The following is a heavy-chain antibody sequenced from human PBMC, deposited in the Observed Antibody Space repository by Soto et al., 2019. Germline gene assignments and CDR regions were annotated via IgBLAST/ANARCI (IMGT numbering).Heavy chain of an antibody. CDR3: ARGQNTMTTVVTTFDY. CDR1: GGTFSSYA. J-gene: IGHJ4*02. D-gene: IGHD4-17*01. CDR2: IIPIFGTA. Sequence: AVKVSCKASGGTFSSYAISWVRQAPGQGLEWMGGIIPIFGTANYAQKFQGRVTITADESTSTAYMELSSLRSEDTAVYYCARGQNTMTTVVTTFDYWGQGTLVTVPQ. V-gene: IGHV1-69*13.